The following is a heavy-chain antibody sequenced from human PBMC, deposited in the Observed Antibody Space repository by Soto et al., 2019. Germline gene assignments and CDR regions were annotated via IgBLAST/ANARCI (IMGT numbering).Heavy chain of an antibody. CDR3: ATRQWLVGGYYYGMDV. D-gene: IGHD6-19*01. J-gene: IGHJ6*02. CDR2: KSAYNGNT. V-gene: IGHV1-18*01. CDR1: GYTFTNYG. Sequence: QVQLVQSGAEVKKPGASVKVSCKASGYTFTNYGISWVRQAPGQGLEWMGRKSAYNGNTKYAQKLQGRITMTTDTATSTTSLQLRSLRSDDTAVYYCATRQWLVGGYYYGMDVWGQGTTVTVPS.